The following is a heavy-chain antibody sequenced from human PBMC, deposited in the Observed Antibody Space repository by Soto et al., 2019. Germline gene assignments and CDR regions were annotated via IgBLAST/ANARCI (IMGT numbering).Heavy chain of an antibody. V-gene: IGHV3-43*01. CDR2: ISWDGGIT. Sequence: GGSLRLSCAASGFPFNAYTMHWVRQAPGKGLEWVSLISWDGGITYYGDSVKGRFTVSRDNSDNSLYLQMTSLRSDDTAFYYCTKDYYDILTGQKRYFYSWGQGT. CDR3: TKDYYDILTGQKRYFYS. CDR1: GFPFNAYT. J-gene: IGHJ4*02. D-gene: IGHD3-9*01.